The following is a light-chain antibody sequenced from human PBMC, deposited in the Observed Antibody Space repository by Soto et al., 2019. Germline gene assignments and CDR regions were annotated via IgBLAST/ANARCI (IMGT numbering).Light chain of an antibody. CDR2: ELT. J-gene: IGLJ1*01. CDR1: SSDVGGYDH. Sequence: QSVLTQPPSASGSPGQSVTIPCTGTSSDVGGYDHVSWYQQHPGKAPKLMIHELTKRPAGVPDRFSGSKSGNTASLTVSGLQAEDEADYFCSSDAGNHNYVFGTGTKVTVL. CDR3: SSDAGNHNYV. V-gene: IGLV2-8*01.